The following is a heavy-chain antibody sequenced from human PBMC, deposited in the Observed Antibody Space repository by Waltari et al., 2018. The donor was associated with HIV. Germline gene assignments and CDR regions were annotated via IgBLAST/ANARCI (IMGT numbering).Heavy chain of an antibody. J-gene: IGHJ4*02. D-gene: IGHD2-2*01. Sequence: QVQLVQSGAEVKKSGASVSVTCTAAGYTFTTHYIHWVRQAPGQGLAWMGWINCDTGATQYAQRFQGRVTMTRDTSITSAYMELSRLKTDDTALYFCARRKSSSSRAFDSWGQGTLVTVSS. V-gene: IGHV1-2*02. CDR1: GYTFTTHY. CDR2: INCDTGAT. CDR3: ARRKSSSSRAFDS.